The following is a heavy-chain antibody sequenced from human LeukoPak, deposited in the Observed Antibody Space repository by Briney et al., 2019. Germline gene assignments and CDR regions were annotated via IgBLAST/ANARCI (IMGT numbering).Heavy chain of an antibody. J-gene: IGHJ5*02. CDR2: IIPIFGTA. Sequence: ASVKVSCKASGGIFSSYAISWVRQAPGQGLEWMGGIIPIFGTANYAQKFQDRVTITADESTTTAYMELSSLRSEDTAVYYCARAVEQWQHMDWFDPWGQGTLVTVSS. V-gene: IGHV1-69*13. D-gene: IGHD6-19*01. CDR3: ARAVEQWQHMDWFDP. CDR1: GGIFSSYA.